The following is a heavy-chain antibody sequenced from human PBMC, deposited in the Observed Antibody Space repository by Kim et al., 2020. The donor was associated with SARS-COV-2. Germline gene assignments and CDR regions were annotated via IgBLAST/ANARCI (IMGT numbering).Heavy chain of an antibody. Sequence: ASVKVSCKASGFTFTSHYINWVRQATGQGLEWMGWMDPDSGNTDYAQRFQGRVTMTRNTSINTAYMELSSLRFEDTAVYYCARRAGYGYYNWGQGTLVTVSS. CDR2: MDPDSGNT. V-gene: IGHV1-8*01. J-gene: IGHJ4*02. CDR3: ARRAGYGYYN. CDR1: GFTFTSHY. D-gene: IGHD5-18*01.